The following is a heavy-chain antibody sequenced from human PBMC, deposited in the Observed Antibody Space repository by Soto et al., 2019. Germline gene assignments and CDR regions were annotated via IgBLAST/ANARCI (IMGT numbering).Heavy chain of an antibody. J-gene: IGHJ5*02. Sequence: QVQLVESGGGVVQPGRSLRLSCAASGFTFSSYDMHWVRQAPGKGLEWVAVISYDGSNKYYADSVKGRFTISRDNSKNTLYLQMNSLRAEDTSVYYCARVTWQHLTWVWFDPWGQVTLFTVSS. V-gene: IGHV3-30-3*01. D-gene: IGHD6-13*01. CDR3: ARVTWQHLTWVWFDP. CDR1: GFTFSSYD. CDR2: ISYDGSNK.